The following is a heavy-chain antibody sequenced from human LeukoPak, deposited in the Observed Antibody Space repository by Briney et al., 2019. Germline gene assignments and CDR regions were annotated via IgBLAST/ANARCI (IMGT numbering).Heavy chain of an antibody. CDR3: ARGWYYYDSSGYYYY. V-gene: IGHV1-2*02. CDR1: GYTFTSYY. CDR2: ISPNSGGT. Sequence: ASVKVSCKASGYTFTSYYMHWVRQAPGQGLEWMGWISPNSGGTNYAQKFQGRVTMTRDTSISTAYMELSRLRSDDTAVYYCARGWYYYDSSGYYYYWGQGTLVTVSS. D-gene: IGHD3-22*01. J-gene: IGHJ4*02.